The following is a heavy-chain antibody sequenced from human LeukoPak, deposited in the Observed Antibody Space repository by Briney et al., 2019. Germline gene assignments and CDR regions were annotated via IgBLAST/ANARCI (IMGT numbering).Heavy chain of an antibody. CDR1: GYTFTVYY. V-gene: IGHV1-46*01. CDR3: ARDLGYSYANDAFDI. J-gene: IGHJ3*02. D-gene: IGHD5-18*01. CDR2: INPSGGST. Sequence: ASVTVSCTSSGYTFTVYYMHWVRQAPGQGLAWMGWINPSGGSTSYAQKFQGRVTMTRDTSTSTVYMELSSLRSEDTAVYYCARDLGYSYANDAFDIWGQGTMVTVSS.